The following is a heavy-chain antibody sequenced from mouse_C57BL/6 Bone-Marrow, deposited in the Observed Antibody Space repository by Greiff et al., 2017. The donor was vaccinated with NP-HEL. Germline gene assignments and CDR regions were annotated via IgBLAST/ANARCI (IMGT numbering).Heavy chain of an antibody. CDR3: ARHSGSSLDY. V-gene: IGHV5-17*01. J-gene: IGHJ2*01. D-gene: IGHD1-1*01. Sequence: EVKLVESGGGLVKPGGSLKLSCAASGFTFSDSGMHWVRQAPEKGLEWVAYISSGSSTIYSADTVKGRFTISRDNAKNTLFLQMTSLRSEDTAMYYCARHSGSSLDYWGQGTTLTVSS. CDR2: ISSGSSTI. CDR1: GFTFSDSG.